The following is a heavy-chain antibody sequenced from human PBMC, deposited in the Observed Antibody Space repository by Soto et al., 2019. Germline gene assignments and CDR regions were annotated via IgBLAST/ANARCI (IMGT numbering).Heavy chain of an antibody. D-gene: IGHD5-18*01. CDR1: GFTFNNYA. J-gene: IGHJ4*02. CDR3: AKDLFFGNTYGYFDH. Sequence: VGSLRLSCAASGFTFNNYAMTWVRQAPGKGLEWVSEINGSGGSTYYADSVKGRFTISRDNSNNTLYLQMNSLRAEDTAVYYCAKDLFFGNTYGYFDHWGQGTLVTVSS. V-gene: IGHV3-23*01. CDR2: INGSGGST.